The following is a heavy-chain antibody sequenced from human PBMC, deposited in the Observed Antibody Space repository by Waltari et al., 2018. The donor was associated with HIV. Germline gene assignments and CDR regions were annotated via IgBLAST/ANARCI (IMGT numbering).Heavy chain of an antibody. CDR2: INTDGSGT. J-gene: IGHJ4*02. V-gene: IGHV3-74*01. CDR3: ARGVGSAYYFDH. D-gene: IGHD1-26*01. CDR1: GFTFSSYW. Sequence: EVQLVASGGGLVQPGGSLRLSCTASGFTFSSYWMHWVRQAPGKGLVWVSVINTDGSGTNYADSVKGRFTISRDNAKNTLYLQMNSLRAEDTAVYYCARGVGSAYYFDHWGQGTLVTVSS.